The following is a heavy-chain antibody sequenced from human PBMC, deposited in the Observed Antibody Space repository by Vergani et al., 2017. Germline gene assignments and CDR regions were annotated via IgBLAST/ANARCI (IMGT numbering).Heavy chain of an antibody. CDR1: GFAFSRYA. D-gene: IGHD5-24*01. CDR3: AKIGWLQHIGAHYFHY. Sequence: EVQLLESGGRLVQPGGSLRLSCVASGFAFSRYAMSWVRQAPGKGVEWVSGLTASGSGISYADSVRGRFTISRDKSKNTLFLQMDSLRAEDTAVYYCAKIGWLQHIGAHYFHYWGQGILVTVSS. CDR2: LTASGSGI. V-gene: IGHV3-23*01. J-gene: IGHJ4*02.